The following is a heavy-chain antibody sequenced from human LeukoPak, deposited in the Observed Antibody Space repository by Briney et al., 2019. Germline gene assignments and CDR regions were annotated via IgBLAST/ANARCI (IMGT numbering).Heavy chain of an antibody. D-gene: IGHD5-12*01. CDR1: GYTFTSYG. V-gene: IGHV1-18*04. Sequence: GASVKVSCKASGYTFTSYGISWVRQAPGQGLEWMGWISAYNGNTNYAQKLQGRVTMTTDTSTSTAYMELRSLRSDDTAVYYCASSGYSGYDLSQPPDYWGQGTLVTVSS. CDR3: ASSGYSGYDLSQPPDY. J-gene: IGHJ4*02. CDR2: ISAYNGNT.